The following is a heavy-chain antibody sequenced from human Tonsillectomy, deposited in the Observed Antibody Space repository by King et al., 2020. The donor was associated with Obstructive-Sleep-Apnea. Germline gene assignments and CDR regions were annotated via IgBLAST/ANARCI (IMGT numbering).Heavy chain of an antibody. D-gene: IGHD3-10*01. V-gene: IGHV4-4*07. J-gene: IGHJ4*02. Sequence: VQLQESGPGLVKPSETLSLTCTVSGGSISSYYWSWIRQPAGKGLEWIGRIYTSGSTNYNPSLKSRVTMSVDTSKNQFSLKLSSVTAADTAVYYCAREGTILLWFGELLAPLYYFDYWGQGTLVTVSS. CDR3: AREGTILLWFGELLAPLYYFDY. CDR2: IYTSGST. CDR1: GGSISSYY.